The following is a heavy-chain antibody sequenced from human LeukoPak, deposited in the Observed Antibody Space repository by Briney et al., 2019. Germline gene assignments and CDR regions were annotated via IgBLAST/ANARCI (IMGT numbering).Heavy chain of an antibody. CDR3: ARAWLVLFDY. V-gene: IGHV4-34*01. CDR1: GGSFSGYY. Sequence: SETLSLTCAAYGGSFSGYYWSWIRQPPGKGLEWIGEINHSGSTNYNPSLKSRVTISVDTSKNQFSLKLSSATAADTAVYYCARAWLVLFDYWGQGTLVTVSS. J-gene: IGHJ4*02. D-gene: IGHD6-19*01. CDR2: INHSGST.